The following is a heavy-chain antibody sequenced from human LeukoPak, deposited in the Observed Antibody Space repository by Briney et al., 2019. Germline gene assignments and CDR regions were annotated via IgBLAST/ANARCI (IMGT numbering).Heavy chain of an antibody. CDR2: IIPIFGTA. D-gene: IGHD4-17*01. Sequence: ASVKVSCKASGGTFSSYAINWVRQAPGQGLEWMGGIIPIFGTANYAQKFQGRVTITADESTSTAYMELSSLRSEDTAVYYCAREWDYGNWFDPWGQGTLVTVSS. J-gene: IGHJ5*02. CDR3: AREWDYGNWFDP. CDR1: GGTFSSYA. V-gene: IGHV1-69*13.